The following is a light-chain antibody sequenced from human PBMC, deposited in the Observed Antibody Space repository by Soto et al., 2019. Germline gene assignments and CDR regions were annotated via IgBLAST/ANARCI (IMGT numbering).Light chain of an antibody. CDR2: YAS. Sequence: DIQMTQSPSSLSASVGDRVTITCQASQDVEMYLNWYQQQPGKVTKLLIYYASKLEAGVPSRFRGSGSGTDFTLTITSLQPDDTGTYYFQEYGVVPRFGPGTRVNIK. CDR1: QDVEMY. CDR3: QEYGVVPR. J-gene: IGKJ3*01. V-gene: IGKV1-33*01.